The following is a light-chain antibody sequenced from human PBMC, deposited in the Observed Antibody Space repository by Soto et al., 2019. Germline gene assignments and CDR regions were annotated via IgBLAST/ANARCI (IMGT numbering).Light chain of an antibody. CDR1: QSVSSY. Sequence: EIVLTQSPATLSLSPGERATLSRRASQSVSSYLAWYQQKPGQAPRLLIYDASNRATGIPARFSGSGSGTDFTLTISSLEPEDFAVYYCQQRSNSFGGGTKVDIK. CDR3: QQRSNS. CDR2: DAS. J-gene: IGKJ4*01. V-gene: IGKV3-11*01.